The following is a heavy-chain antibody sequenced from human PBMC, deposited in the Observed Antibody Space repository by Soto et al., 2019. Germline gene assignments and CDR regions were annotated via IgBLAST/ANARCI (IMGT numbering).Heavy chain of an antibody. J-gene: IGHJ5*02. V-gene: IGHV4-4*07. CDR3: ARDRRLFDRVVTAIHWFDP. CDR2: IYTSGST. CDR1: GGSISSYY. Sequence: SETLSLTCTVSGGSISSYYWSWIRQPAGKGLEWIGRIYTSGSTNYNPSLKSRVTMSVDTSKNQFSLKLSSVTAADTAVYYCARDRRLFDRVVTAIHWFDPWGQGTLVTVSS. D-gene: IGHD2-21*02.